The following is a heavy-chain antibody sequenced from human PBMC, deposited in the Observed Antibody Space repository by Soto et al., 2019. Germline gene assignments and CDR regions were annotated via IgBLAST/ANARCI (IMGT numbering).Heavy chain of an antibody. CDR3: ARGIAAAGRNAFDI. V-gene: IGHV3-48*02. D-gene: IGHD6-13*01. CDR1: GFTFSSYS. Sequence: PGGSLRLSCAASGFTFSSYSMNWVRQAPGKGLEWVSYISSSSSTIYYADSVKGRFTISRDNAKNSLYLQMNSLRDEDTAVYYCARGIAAAGRNAFDIWGQGTMVTVSS. J-gene: IGHJ3*02. CDR2: ISSSSSTI.